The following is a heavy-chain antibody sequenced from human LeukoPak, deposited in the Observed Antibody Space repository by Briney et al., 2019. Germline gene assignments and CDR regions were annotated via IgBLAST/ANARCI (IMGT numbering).Heavy chain of an antibody. CDR1: GFTFSSYW. CDR3: AKGDYGDRQYFQH. CDR2: INSDGSST. D-gene: IGHD2-21*02. Sequence: GGSLRLSCAASGFTFSSYWMHWVRQAPGKGLVWVSRINSDGSSTSYADSVKGRFTISRDNPKNTMYLQMNRLRAEDTAVYYCAKGDYGDRQYFQHWGQGTLVTVSS. V-gene: IGHV3-74*01. J-gene: IGHJ1*01.